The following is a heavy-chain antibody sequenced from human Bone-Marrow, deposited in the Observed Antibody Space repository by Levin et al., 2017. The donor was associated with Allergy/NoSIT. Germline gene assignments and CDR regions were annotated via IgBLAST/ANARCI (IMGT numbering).Heavy chain of an antibody. J-gene: IGHJ6*02. D-gene: IGHD1-14*01. CDR2: ITWNSGKI. V-gene: IGHV3-9*01. CDR1: GFTFDDLG. Sequence: PGGSLRLSCAASGFTFDDLGMQWVRQAPGKGLEWVSSITWNSGKIAYADSVKGRFTISRENAKNSLYLQMNSLRVEDTALYYCAKDITGPYQYYFGLDVWGQGTTVTVSS. CDR3: AKDITGPYQYYFGLDV.